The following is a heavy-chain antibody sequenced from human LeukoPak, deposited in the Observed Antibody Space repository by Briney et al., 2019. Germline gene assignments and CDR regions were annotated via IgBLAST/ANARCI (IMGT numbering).Heavy chain of an antibody. V-gene: IGHV4-59*08. CDR1: GGSISSYY. D-gene: IGHD6-13*01. CDR2: IDYSGNT. J-gene: IGHJ4*02. Sequence: PSETPSLTCTVSGGSISSYYWTWIRQPPGKGLEWVGYIDYSGNTNYSPSLKSRVTISVDTSKNQFSLKLSSLTAADTAVYYCARCSAVDGTLYLDYWGQGTLVTVSS. CDR3: ARCSAVDGTLYLDY.